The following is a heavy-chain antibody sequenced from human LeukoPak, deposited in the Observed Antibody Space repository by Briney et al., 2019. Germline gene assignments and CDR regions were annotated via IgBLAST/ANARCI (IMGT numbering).Heavy chain of an antibody. Sequence: GGSLRLSCATSGFTVSSNYMSWVRQAPGKGLEWVSVIYSGGSTYYADSVKGRFTISRDNSKNTLYLQMNSLRAEDTAVYYCARDHYGDYYFDYWGQGTLVTVSS. D-gene: IGHD4-17*01. CDR3: ARDHYGDYYFDY. CDR2: IYSGGST. V-gene: IGHV3-66*02. CDR1: GFTVSSNY. J-gene: IGHJ4*02.